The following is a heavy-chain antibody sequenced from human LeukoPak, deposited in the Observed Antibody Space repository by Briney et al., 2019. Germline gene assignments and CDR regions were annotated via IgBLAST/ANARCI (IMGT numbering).Heavy chain of an antibody. J-gene: IGHJ4*02. D-gene: IGHD2-2*01. CDR3: ARARWGYCSSTSCYALYYFDY. Sequence: GGSLRLSCAASGFTFSSYWMSWVRQAPGKGLEWVANIKQDGSEKYYVDSVKGRFTISRDNAKNSLYLQMNSLRAEDTAVYYCARARWGYCSSTSCYALYYFDYWGQGTLVTVSS. V-gene: IGHV3-7*01. CDR1: GFTFSSYW. CDR2: IKQDGSEK.